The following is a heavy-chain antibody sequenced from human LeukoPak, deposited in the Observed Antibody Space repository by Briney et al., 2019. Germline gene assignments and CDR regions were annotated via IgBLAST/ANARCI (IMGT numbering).Heavy chain of an antibody. J-gene: IGHJ4*02. D-gene: IGHD6-19*01. Sequence: GGSLRLSCAASGFTVSSNYMSWVRQAPGKGLEWVSVIYSGGSTYYADSVKGRFAISRDNSKNTLYLQMNSLRAEDTAVYYCARGSRSSGWFDYWGQGTLVTVSS. CDR3: ARGSRSSGWFDY. CDR1: GFTVSSNY. CDR2: IYSGGST. V-gene: IGHV3-53*01.